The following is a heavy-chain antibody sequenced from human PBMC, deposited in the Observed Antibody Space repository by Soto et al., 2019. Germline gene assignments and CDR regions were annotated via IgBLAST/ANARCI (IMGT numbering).Heavy chain of an antibody. D-gene: IGHD1-20*01. J-gene: IGHJ6*02. V-gene: IGHV3-23*01. CDR3: ARYLTSRNYNVLDV. Sequence: GGSLRLSCASSGFSSSTYAMNWVRQAPGKGLEWVSAVTSGETTYYTASVKGRFTISRDNSKNTLYLQMNSLRAEDTAIYYCARYLTSRNYNVLDVWGQGTTVTVSS. CDR2: VTSGETT. CDR1: GFSSSTYA.